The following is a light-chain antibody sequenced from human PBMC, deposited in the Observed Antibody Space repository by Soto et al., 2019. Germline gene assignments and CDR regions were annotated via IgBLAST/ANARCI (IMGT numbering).Light chain of an antibody. Sequence: QSALTQPASVSGSPGQSIVISCSGTSGDVGGFNYVSWYQHLPGKPPKLIISEVSHRPSGVSHRFSGSKSGNTASLTISGLQAEDEADYYCTSYTTTDTLYLFGSGTKVTVL. CDR1: SGDVGGFNY. CDR3: TSYTTTDTLYL. J-gene: IGLJ1*01. CDR2: EVS. V-gene: IGLV2-14*01.